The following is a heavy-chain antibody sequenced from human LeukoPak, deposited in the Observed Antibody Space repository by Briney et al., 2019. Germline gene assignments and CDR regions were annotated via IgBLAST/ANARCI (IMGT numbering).Heavy chain of an antibody. D-gene: IGHD6-13*01. J-gene: IGHJ4*02. CDR1: GFTVSSNY. V-gene: IGHV3-53*01. CDR3: GRSRKQQLLLDY. CDR2: IYSGGST. Sequence: PGGSLRLSCAAAGFTVSSNYMSWVRQAPGKELEWVSVIYSGGSTYYADSVKGRFTISRDNSKNTLYLQMNSLRAEDTAVYYCGRSRKQQLLLDYWGQGTMVTVSS.